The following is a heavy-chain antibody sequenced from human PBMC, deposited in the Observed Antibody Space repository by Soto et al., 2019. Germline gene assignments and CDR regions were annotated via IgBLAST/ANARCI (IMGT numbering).Heavy chain of an antibody. CDR1: GFTFSSYA. J-gene: IGHJ6*02. V-gene: IGHV3-30-3*01. CDR3: ARDTKWLQSVHGYYYYYGMDV. D-gene: IGHD5-12*01. Sequence: PGGSLRLSCAASGFTFSSYAMHWVRQAPGKGLEWVAVISYDGSNKYYADSVKGRFTISRDNSKNTLYLQMNSLRAEDTAVYYCARDTKWLQSVHGYYYYYGMDVWGQGTTVTVSS. CDR2: ISYDGSNK.